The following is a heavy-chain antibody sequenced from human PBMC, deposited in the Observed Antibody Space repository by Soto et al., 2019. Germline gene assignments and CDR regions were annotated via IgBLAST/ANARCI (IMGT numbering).Heavy chain of an antibody. J-gene: IGHJ4*02. CDR2: IYWDDDK. CDR1: GFSLSTSGVG. D-gene: IGHD6-19*01. CDR3: AHRLSLAVAGTWGF. Sequence: QITLKESGPTLVKPTQTLTLTCTFSGFSLSTSGVGVGWIRQPPGKALEWLALIYWDDDKRYSPSLKSRLTITKVSSKNQVVLTLANMDPVDTATYYCAHRLSLAVAGTWGFWGQGTLVTVSS. V-gene: IGHV2-5*02.